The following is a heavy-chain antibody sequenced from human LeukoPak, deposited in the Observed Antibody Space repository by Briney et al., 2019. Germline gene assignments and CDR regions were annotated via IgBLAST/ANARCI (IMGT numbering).Heavy chain of an antibody. Sequence: GGSLRLSCAASGFTFSNFGMHWFRQAPGKGLEWVAFISIDSTSEFCADSVKARFTISRDNSQNTVSLQLNNLRIEDTAVYYYSKTCVSDPSGHYYYWVLWGKGTTDSVSS. CDR1: GFTFSNFG. CDR2: ISIDSTSE. J-gene: IGHJ6*03. CDR3: SKTCVSDPSGHYYYWVL. D-gene: IGHD3-3*01. V-gene: IGHV3-30*02.